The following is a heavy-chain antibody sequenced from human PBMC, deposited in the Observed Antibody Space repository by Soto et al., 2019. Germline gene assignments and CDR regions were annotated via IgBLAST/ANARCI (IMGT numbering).Heavy chain of an antibody. Sequence: TGGSLRLSCAASGFTFRNNVLSWVRQAPGKGLDWVSGTTGSDRDTYYADSVKGRFTISRGNSKNMVFLQMNSLRAEDTALYYCAKNGLDNSPSAIDSWGPGTLVTVSS. D-gene: IGHD2-8*01. CDR3: AKNGLDNSPSAIDS. V-gene: IGHV3-23*01. J-gene: IGHJ4*02. CDR1: GFTFRNNV. CDR2: TTGSDRDT.